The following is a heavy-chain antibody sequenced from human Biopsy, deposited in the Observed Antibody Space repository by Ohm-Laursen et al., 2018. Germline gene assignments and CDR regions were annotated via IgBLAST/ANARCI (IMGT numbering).Heavy chain of an antibody. D-gene: IGHD6-19*01. CDR3: VRLEAGLFDAFDI. Sequence: SLRLSCAASGFTFSTYEMSWVRQAPGKGLEWISFISHSSGPTNYADSVRGRFTISRDNTKNALYLQMNSLRVEDTAFYYCVRLEAGLFDAFDIWGHGTTVTVSS. CDR1: GFTFSTYE. CDR2: ISHSSGPT. V-gene: IGHV3-48*03. J-gene: IGHJ3*02.